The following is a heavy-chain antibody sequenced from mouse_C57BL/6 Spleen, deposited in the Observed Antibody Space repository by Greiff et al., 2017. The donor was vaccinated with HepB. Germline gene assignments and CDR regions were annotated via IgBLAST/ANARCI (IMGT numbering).Heavy chain of an antibody. J-gene: IGHJ4*01. CDR1: GYSITSGYY. V-gene: IGHV3-6*01. CDR3: ARDDYDGAAYAMDY. CDR2: ISYDGSN. D-gene: IGHD2-4*01. Sequence: EVQLQESGPGLVKPSQSLSLTCSVTGYSITSGYYWNWIRQFPGNKLEWMGYISYDGSNNYNPSLKNRISITRDTSKNQFFLKLNSVTTEDTATYYCARDDYDGAAYAMDYWGQGTSVTVSS.